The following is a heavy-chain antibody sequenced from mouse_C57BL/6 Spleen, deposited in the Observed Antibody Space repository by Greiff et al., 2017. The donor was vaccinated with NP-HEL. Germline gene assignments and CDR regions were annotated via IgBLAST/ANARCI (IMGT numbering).Heavy chain of an antibody. CDR1: GFNIKDDY. J-gene: IGHJ3*01. D-gene: IGHD2-3*01. Sequence: EVKLMESGAELVRPGASVKLSCTASGFNIKDDYMHWVKQRPEQGLEWIGWIDPENGDTEYDSKFKGKATITADTASNTAYLRLSSLTSEDTAVYYCTKGWLLPAWFAYWGQGTLVTVSA. V-gene: IGHV14-4*01. CDR2: IDPENGDT. CDR3: TKGWLLPAWFAY.